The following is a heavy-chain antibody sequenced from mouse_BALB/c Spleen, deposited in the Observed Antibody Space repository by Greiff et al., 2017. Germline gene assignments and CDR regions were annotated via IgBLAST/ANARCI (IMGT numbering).Heavy chain of an antibody. Sequence: EVQLMESGGDLVKPGGSLKLSCAASGFTFSSYGMSWVRQTPDKRLEWVATISSGGSYTYYPDSVKGRFTISRDNAKNTLYLQMSSLKSEDTAMYYCASVYGTKFAYWGQGTLVTVSA. D-gene: IGHD2-1*01. CDR1: GFTFSSYG. CDR3: ASVYGTKFAY. V-gene: IGHV5-6*01. J-gene: IGHJ3*01. CDR2: ISSGGSYT.